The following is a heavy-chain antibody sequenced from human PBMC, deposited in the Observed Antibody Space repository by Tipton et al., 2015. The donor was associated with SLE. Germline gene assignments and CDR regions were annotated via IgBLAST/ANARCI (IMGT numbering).Heavy chain of an antibody. CDR2: IYASGSA. CDR3: ARGQSDGDLPPPHWFDP. V-gene: IGHV4-61*09. CDR1: GGSISSDSYH. Sequence: TLSLTCTVSGGSISSDSYHWSWIRQPAGKGLEWIGHIYASGSANYNPFPKSRVTISLDTSKSQFSLSLSSVTAADTAVYFCARGQSDGDLPPPHWFDPWGQGTLVTVSS. J-gene: IGHJ5*02. D-gene: IGHD3-10*01.